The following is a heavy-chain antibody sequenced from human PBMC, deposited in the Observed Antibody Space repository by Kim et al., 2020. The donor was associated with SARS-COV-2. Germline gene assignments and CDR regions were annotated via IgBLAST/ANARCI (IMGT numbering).Heavy chain of an antibody. CDR1: GFTFRSYG. CDR2: IWNDGTNR. V-gene: IGHV3-33*01. J-gene: IGHJ6*03. Sequence: GGSLRLSCAASGFTFRSYGMHWVRQAPGKGLEWVAVIWNDGTNRFYGDSVRGRFTISRDNSKDTVYLQMNSLTVEDTAVYYCARGDSTTSYYYYIDVWGKGTTVTVSS. D-gene: IGHD6-13*01. CDR3: ARGDSTTSYYYYIDV.